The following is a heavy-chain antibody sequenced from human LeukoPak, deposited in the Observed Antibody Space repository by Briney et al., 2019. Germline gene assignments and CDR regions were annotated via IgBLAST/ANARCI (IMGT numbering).Heavy chain of an antibody. J-gene: IGHJ5*02. D-gene: IGHD3-16*01. CDR1: GGSISGYY. CDR3: ARGHYGFDP. Sequence: LETLSLTCTVFGGSISGYYWSWLRQPPGKGLEWIAYMYYSGGDTDYNPSLNSRVAISVDTSTNQVSLKLRSVTAADTAVYYCARGHYGFDPWGQGILVTVSP. V-gene: IGHV4-59*08. CDR2: MYYSGGDT.